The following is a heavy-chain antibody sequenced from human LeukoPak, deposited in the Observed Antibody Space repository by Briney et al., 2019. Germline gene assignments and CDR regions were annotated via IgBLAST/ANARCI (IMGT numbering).Heavy chain of an antibody. Sequence: PSQTLSLTCTVSGGSISSGSYYWSWIRQPAGKGLEWIGRIYTSGNTNYNPSLKSRVTISVDTSKNQFSLKLSSVTAADTAVYYCARDLHGYCGGGSCYSGGWFDPWGQGTLVAVSS. D-gene: IGHD2-15*01. CDR3: ARDLHGYCGGGSCYSGGWFDP. V-gene: IGHV4-61*02. J-gene: IGHJ5*02. CDR1: GGSISSGSYY. CDR2: IYTSGNT.